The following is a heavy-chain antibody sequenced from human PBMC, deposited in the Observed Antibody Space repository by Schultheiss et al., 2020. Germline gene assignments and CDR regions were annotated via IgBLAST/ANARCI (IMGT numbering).Heavy chain of an antibody. D-gene: IGHD5-18*01. CDR3: AKFPGYSYGYYFDY. V-gene: IGHV3-53*01. CDR2: IYSSGST. Sequence: GGSLRLSCAASGFTVSSSYMNWVRQAPGKGLEWVSLIYSSGSTYYADSVKGRFTISRDNSKNTLSLQMNSLRAEDTAVYYCAKFPGYSYGYYFDYWGQGTLVIVYS. J-gene: IGHJ4*02. CDR1: GFTVSSSY.